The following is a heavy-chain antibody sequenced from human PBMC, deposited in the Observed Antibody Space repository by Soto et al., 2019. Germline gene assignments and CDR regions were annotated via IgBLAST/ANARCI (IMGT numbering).Heavy chain of an antibody. CDR3: ARDTPFYGAFDI. CDR2: IYYSGST. J-gene: IGHJ3*02. Sequence: TLSLTCTVSGASISSGGYYWSWFRQHPGKGLEWIGYIYYSGSTYYNPSLKSRVTISVDTSKNQFSVKLSSVTAPDTAVYYCARDTPFYGAFDIWGQGTMVSVS. V-gene: IGHV4-31*03. D-gene: IGHD4-17*01. CDR1: GASISSGGYY.